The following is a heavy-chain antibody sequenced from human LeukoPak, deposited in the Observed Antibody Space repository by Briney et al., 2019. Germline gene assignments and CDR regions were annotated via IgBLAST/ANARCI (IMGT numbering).Heavy chain of an antibody. CDR2: IIPIFGTA. J-gene: IGHJ4*02. CDR3: ARVDGYNQHFYY. CDR1: GGTFSSYA. V-gene: IGHV1-69*13. D-gene: IGHD5-24*01. Sequence: SVKVSCKASGGTFSSYAISWVRQAPGQGLEWMGGIIPIFGTANYAQKFQGRVTITADESTSTAYMELSSLRSEDTAVYYCARVDGYNQHFYYWGQGTLVTVSS.